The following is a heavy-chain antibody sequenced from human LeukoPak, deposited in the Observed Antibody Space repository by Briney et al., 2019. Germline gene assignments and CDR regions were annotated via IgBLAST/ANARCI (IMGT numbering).Heavy chain of an antibody. D-gene: IGHD4-17*01. CDR1: GYSFTYW. J-gene: IGHJ4*02. CDR3: ASARHGDYVWDY. CDR2: IYSGDSHT. Sequence: GESLKISCKGSGYSFTYWIGWVRQMPGKGLEWMGIIYSGDSHTKYSPFFQGRVTISADNSISTAYPQWSSLEASDTAMYYCASARHGDYVWDYWGQGTLVTVSS. V-gene: IGHV5-51*01.